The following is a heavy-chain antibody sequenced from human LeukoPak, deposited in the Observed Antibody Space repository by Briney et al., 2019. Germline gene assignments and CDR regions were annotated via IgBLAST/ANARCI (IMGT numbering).Heavy chain of an antibody. Sequence: GGSLRLSCAASGFTFSTYSMNWVRQAPGKGLEWVSSISSSSSYIYHADSVKGRFTISRDNAKNSLYLQMNSLRADDTAVYYCAGEGGYCSGGSCYVPGYYYYMDVWGKGTTVTVSS. J-gene: IGHJ6*03. CDR2: ISSSSSYI. CDR3: AGEGGYCSGGSCYVPGYYYYMDV. D-gene: IGHD2-15*01. V-gene: IGHV3-21*01. CDR1: GFTFSTYS.